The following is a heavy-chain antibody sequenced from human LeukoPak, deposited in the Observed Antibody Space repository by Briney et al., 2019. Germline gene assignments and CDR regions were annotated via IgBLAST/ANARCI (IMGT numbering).Heavy chain of an antibody. V-gene: IGHV4-34*01. CDR2: IDHGGST. D-gene: IGHD2-15*01. J-gene: IGHJ4*02. CDR1: GGSFSGYY. CDR3: ARGSMVAATGVDY. Sequence: SETLSLTCAVYGGSFSGYYWSWIRQPPGKGLEWIGEIDHGGSTNYNPSLKSRVTISVDTSKNQFSPKLSSVTAADTAVYYCARGSMVAATGVDYWGQGTLVTVSS.